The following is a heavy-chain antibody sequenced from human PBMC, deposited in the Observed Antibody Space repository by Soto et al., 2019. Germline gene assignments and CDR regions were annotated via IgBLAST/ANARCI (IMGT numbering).Heavy chain of an antibody. Sequence: ASVKVSCKASGYTFTSYGISWVRQAPGQGLERMGWISAYNGNTNYAQKLQGRGTMTTDTSTSTAYMERRSLRSDDTAVYYCARYQGISIFGVVSYYYYGMDVCGQGTPVPVS. CDR1: GYTFTSYG. J-gene: IGHJ6*02. CDR3: ARYQGISIFGVVSYYYYGMDV. D-gene: IGHD3-3*01. CDR2: ISAYNGNT. V-gene: IGHV1-18*01.